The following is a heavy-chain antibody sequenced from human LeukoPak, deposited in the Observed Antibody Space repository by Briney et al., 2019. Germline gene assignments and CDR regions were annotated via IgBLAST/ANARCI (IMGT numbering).Heavy chain of an antibody. V-gene: IGHV3-23*01. J-gene: IGHJ4*02. CDR2: IIGSAVNT. CDR1: GFTFSNHE. D-gene: IGHD3-10*01. Sequence: GGSLRLSCAASGFTFSNHEMNWVRQAPGKGLEWVSTIIGSAVNTYYADSVKGRFTISRDDSKNTVYLQMNSLRAEDTAVYSCAKYTSGTSYRGLDQWGQGTLVTVSS. CDR3: AKYTSGTSYRGLDQ.